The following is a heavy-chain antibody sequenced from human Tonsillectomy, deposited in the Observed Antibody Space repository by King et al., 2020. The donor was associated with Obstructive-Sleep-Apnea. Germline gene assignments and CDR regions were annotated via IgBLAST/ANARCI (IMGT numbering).Heavy chain of an antibody. CDR1: GFTFDDYA. CDR3: AKASQGPYLGPYYYAMDV. J-gene: IGHJ6*02. Sequence: VQLVESGGGLVQPGRSLRLSCAASGFTFDDYAMHLVRLAPGKGLEWVSGISWNSGTIGYADSLKGRLTISRDNAKNSLYLQMNSLRAEDTALYYCAKASQGPYLGPYYYAMDVWGQGTTVTVSS. D-gene: IGHD3-16*01. CDR2: ISWNSGTI. V-gene: IGHV3-9*01.